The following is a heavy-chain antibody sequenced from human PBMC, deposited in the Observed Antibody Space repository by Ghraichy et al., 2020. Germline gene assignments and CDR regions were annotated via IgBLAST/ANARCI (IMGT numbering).Heavy chain of an antibody. J-gene: IGHJ4*02. CDR3: ARGRYSSSWPLYCFHY. Sequence: ASVKVSCKASGYTFTGYYIHWVRQAPGQGLEWMGWINPNSGGTNYAQKFQGWVTLTRDTSIRTAYMELSRLRSDDTAVYYCARGRYSSSWPLYCFHYWGQGTRVTVSS. V-gene: IGHV1-2*04. CDR2: INPNSGGT. CDR1: GYTFTGYY. D-gene: IGHD6-13*01.